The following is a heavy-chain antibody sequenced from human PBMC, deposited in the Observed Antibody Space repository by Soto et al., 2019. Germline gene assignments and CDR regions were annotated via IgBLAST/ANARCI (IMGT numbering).Heavy chain of an antibody. Sequence: PSETLSLTCSLSGASITSTTYFWACIRQPPGKGPEWVGSIYYIGKTHYNPSLKSRTTIFVDRSRNQCSLQVSSVTAAGTAVYYCARQLPRTVRFDYGSHGTVVTVSS. CDR1: GASITSTTYF. CDR3: ARQLPRTVRFDY. V-gene: IGHV4-39*01. J-gene: IGHJ4*01. CDR2: IYYIGKT. D-gene: IGHD4-4*01.